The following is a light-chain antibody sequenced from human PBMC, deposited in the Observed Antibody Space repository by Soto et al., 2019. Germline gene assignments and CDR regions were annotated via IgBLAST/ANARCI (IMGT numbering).Light chain of an antibody. V-gene: IGKV2-40*01. CDR1: QGLFDSLDGKTY. CDR2: TLS. CDR3: MPRKEFPLS. J-gene: IGKJ4*01. Sequence: IVMTQTPLSLPVNPGEPASIYCRSSQGLFDSLDGKTYLDWYLQKPGQSPKLLIYTLSARASGVPDRFSGSGSGTDFTLKISRVESEDAGVYYCMPRKEFPLSFGGGNKVALK.